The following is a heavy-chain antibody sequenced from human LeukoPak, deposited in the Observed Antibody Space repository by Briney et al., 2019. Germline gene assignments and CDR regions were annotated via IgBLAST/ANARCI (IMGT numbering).Heavy chain of an antibody. CDR1: GGSFSGYY. Sequence: SETLSLTCAVYGGSFSGYYWRWICQPPGKGLEWIGEINHSGSTNYNPSLKSRVTISVDTSKNQFSLKLSSVTAADTAVYYCARGQTIVGATGDFWGQGTLVTVSS. V-gene: IGHV4-34*01. J-gene: IGHJ4*02. D-gene: IGHD1-26*01. CDR3: ARGQTIVGATGDF. CDR2: INHSGST.